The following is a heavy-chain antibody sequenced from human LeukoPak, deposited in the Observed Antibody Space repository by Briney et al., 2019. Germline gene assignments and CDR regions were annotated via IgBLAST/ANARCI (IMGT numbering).Heavy chain of an antibody. Sequence: SETLSLTCTVSGGSISSYYWSWIRQPPGKGLEWIGYIYYSGSTNYNPSLKSRVTISVDTSKNQFSLKLSSVTAADTAVYYCARDTGGRTRHFDYWGQGTLVTVSS. CDR3: ARDTGGRTRHFDY. D-gene: IGHD1-26*01. CDR2: IYYSGST. V-gene: IGHV4-59*01. J-gene: IGHJ4*02. CDR1: GGSISSYY.